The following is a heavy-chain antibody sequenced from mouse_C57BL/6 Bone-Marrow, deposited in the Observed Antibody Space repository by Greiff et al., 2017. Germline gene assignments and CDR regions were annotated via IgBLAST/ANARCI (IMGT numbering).Heavy chain of an antibody. Sequence: QVQLQQPGAELVKPGASVKMSCKASGYTFTSYWITWVKQRPGQGLEWIGDIYPGSGSTNYNEQFKSKATLTVDTSSSTAYMQLSSLTSEDSAVYYCARGGTPFYAMDYWGQGTSGTVSS. CDR2: IYPGSGST. CDR3: ARGGTPFYAMDY. D-gene: IGHD2-14*01. CDR1: GYTFTSYW. J-gene: IGHJ4*01. V-gene: IGHV1-55*01.